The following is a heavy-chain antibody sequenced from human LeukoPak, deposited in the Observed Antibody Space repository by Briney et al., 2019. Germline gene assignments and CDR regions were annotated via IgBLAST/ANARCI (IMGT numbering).Heavy chain of an antibody. V-gene: IGHV3-23*01. CDR3: AKDSYDSSGYSMYYFDY. D-gene: IGHD3-22*01. CDR2: ISGSGGST. CDR1: GFTFSSYE. Sequence: PGGSLRLSCAASGFTFSSYEMSWVRQAPGKGLEWVSAISGSGGSTYYADSVKGRFTISRDNSKNTLYLQMNSLRAEDTAVYYCAKDSYDSSGYSMYYFDYWGQGTLVTVSS. J-gene: IGHJ4*02.